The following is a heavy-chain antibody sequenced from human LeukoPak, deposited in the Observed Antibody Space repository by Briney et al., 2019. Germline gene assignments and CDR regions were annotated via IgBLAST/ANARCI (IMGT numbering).Heavy chain of an antibody. CDR2: INPSGGST. CDR3: ARDFGLDCSSTSCYAGYYYGMDV. CDR1: GYTFTGYY. J-gene: IGHJ6*02. Sequence: GASVKVSCKASGYTFTGYYMHWVRQAPGQGLEWMGIINPSGGSTSYAQKFQGRVTMTRDTSTSTVYMELSSLRSEDTAVYYCARDFGLDCSSTSCYAGYYYGMDVWGQGTTVTVSS. D-gene: IGHD2-2*01. V-gene: IGHV1-46*01.